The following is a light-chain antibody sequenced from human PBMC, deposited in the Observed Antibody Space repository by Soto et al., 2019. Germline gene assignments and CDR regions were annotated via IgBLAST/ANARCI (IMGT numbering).Light chain of an antibody. CDR2: DVS. J-gene: IGLJ1*01. CDR3: SSYTSSNTYV. V-gene: IGLV2-14*03. CDR1: ISDVSGYNF. Sequence: QSALTQPASVSGSPGQSITISYTGTISDVSGYNFVSWYQQYPGKAPKLMIYDVSNRPSGVSNRFSGSKSGNTASLTISGLQAEDEADYYCSSYTSSNTYVFGAGTKVTVL.